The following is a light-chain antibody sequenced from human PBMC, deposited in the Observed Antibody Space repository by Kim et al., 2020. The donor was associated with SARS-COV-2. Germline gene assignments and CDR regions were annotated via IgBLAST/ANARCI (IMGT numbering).Light chain of an antibody. CDR1: SGSIASNY. Sequence: LTQPHSVSESPEKTVTISCTRSSGSIASNYVQWYQQRPGSAPTTVIYEDNQRPSGVPDRFSGSIDSSSNSAALTISGLKTEDEADYYCQSYDRTNRVFGGGTQLTVL. CDR2: EDN. V-gene: IGLV6-57*04. CDR3: QSYDRTNRV. J-gene: IGLJ3*02.